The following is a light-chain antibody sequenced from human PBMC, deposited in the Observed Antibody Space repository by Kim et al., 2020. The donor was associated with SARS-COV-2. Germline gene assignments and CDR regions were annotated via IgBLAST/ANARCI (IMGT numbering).Light chain of an antibody. CDR3: SSYIRGSTNYV. Sequence: QSITISCTETSSDVGGYKYVSWYQQHPGKAPKLVIYEVDNRPSGVSIRFSGSKSGNTASLTISGLQAEDEADYYCSSYIRGSTNYVFGTGTRSPS. V-gene: IGLV2-14*01. J-gene: IGLJ1*01. CDR2: EVD. CDR1: SSDVGGYKY.